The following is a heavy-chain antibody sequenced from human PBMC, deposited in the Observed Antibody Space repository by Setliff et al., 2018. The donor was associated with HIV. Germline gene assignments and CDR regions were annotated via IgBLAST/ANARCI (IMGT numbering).Heavy chain of an antibody. D-gene: IGHD4-4*01. CDR3: ANTVA. CDR2: IWYDGSNK. J-gene: IGHJ5*02. CDR1: GFSFSSYG. V-gene: IGHV3-33*08. Sequence: PGESLKISCAASGFSFSSYGMHWVRQAPGKGLEWVGVIWYDGSNKYYADSVKGRFTISRDNSKNTLYLQMDSLRVEDTAIYYCANTVAWGQGTLVTVSS.